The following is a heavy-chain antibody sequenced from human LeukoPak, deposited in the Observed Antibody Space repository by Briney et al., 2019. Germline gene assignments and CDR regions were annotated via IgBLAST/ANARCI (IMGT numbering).Heavy chain of an antibody. CDR1: GGSISSSSYY. CDR2: IYYSGST. J-gene: IGHJ4*02. V-gene: IGHV4-39*07. D-gene: IGHD6-13*01. CDR3: RAAAGHTPIDY. Sequence: KPSETLSLTCTVSGGSISSSSYYWGWIRQPPGKGLEWIGSIYYSGSTYYNPSLKSRVTISVDTSKNQFSLKLSSVTAADTAVYYCRAAAGHTPIDYWGQGTLVTVSS.